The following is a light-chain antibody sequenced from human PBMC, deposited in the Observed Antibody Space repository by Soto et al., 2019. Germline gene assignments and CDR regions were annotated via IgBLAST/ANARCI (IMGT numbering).Light chain of an antibody. CDR1: QSVSSSY. CDR2: GAS. V-gene: IGKV3-20*01. CDR3: QQYGTTPWT. J-gene: IGKJ1*01. Sequence: EGVLTQSPGTLSLSPGERATLSCRASQSVSSSYLAWYQHKPGQAPRLLISGASSRATGIPDRFSGSGAGTDFTLTISRLEPEDFAVYYCQQYGTTPWTFGQGTKVDIK.